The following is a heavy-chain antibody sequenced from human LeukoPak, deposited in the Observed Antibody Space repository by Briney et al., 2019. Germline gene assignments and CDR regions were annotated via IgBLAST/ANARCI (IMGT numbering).Heavy chain of an antibody. CDR3: AIYYDRQLHHGLIRY. J-gene: IGHJ4*02. Sequence: GGSLRLSCAVSGFIFNKAWMSWVRQAPGKGLEWVGRIYSSSDGGTTDYTAPVTGRFIISRDDSKNTVFLEMTSLRTDDTAVYYCAIYYDRQLHHGLIRYWGQGTLVTVSS. CDR1: GFIFNKAW. D-gene: IGHD3-16*01. CDR2: IYSSSDGGTT. V-gene: IGHV3-15*01.